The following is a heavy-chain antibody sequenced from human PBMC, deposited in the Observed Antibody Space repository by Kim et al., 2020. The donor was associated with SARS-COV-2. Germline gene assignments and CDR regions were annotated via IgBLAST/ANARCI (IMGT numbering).Heavy chain of an antibody. V-gene: IGHV3-49*03. J-gene: IGHJ4*02. D-gene: IGHD5-18*01. CDR3: TRDPYGRYSYLTDVDY. CDR1: GFTFGDYA. CDR2: IRSKAYGGTT. Sequence: GGSLRLSCTASGFTFGDYAMSWFRQAPGKGLEWVGFIRSKAYGGTTEYAASVKGRFTISRDDSKSIAYLQMNSLKTEDTAVYYCTRDPYGRYSYLTDVDYWGQGTLVTVSS.